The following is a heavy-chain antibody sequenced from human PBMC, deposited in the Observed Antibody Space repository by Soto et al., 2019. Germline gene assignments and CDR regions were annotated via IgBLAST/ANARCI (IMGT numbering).Heavy chain of an antibody. V-gene: IGHV4-31*03. D-gene: IGHD4-17*01. J-gene: IGHJ4*02. Sequence: TLSLTCTVSGGSISSGGYYWSWIRQHPGKGLEWIGYIYYSGSTYYNPSLKSRVTISVDTSKNQFSLKLSSVTAADTAVYYCARSSQSTVTTLDYWGQGTLVTVSS. CDR2: IYYSGST. CDR3: ARSSQSTVTTLDY. CDR1: GGSISSGGYY.